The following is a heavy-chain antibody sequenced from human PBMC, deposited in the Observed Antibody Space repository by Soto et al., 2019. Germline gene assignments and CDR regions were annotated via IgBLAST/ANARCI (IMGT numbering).Heavy chain of an antibody. D-gene: IGHD1-26*01. CDR1: GFTFSNYA. CDR3: AQGNSGSSGRWYWGAFDM. V-gene: IGHV3-23*04. Sequence: EVQLVESGGGLVQPGGSLRLSCAASGFTFSNYAMSWVRQAPGKGLEWVSDISGSGGNTYYTDSVKGRFTISRDNSKKRLYLQMDSLRGEDKAVYYCAQGNSGSSGRWYWGAFDMWVRGTMVTVCS. CDR2: ISGSGGNT. J-gene: IGHJ3*02.